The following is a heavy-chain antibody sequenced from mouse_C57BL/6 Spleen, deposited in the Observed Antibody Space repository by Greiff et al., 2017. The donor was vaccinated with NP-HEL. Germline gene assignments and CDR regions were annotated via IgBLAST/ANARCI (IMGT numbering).Heavy chain of an antibody. CDR1: GYTFPSYW. CDR2: INPSNGGT. D-gene: IGHD1-1*01. CDR3: ARSKVITTVVATGDFDV. J-gene: IGHJ1*03. Sequence: QVQLQQPGTELVKPGASVKLSCKASGYTFPSYWMHWVKQRPGQGLEWIGNINPSNGGTNYNEKFKSKATLTVDKSSSTTYMQLSSLTSEDSAVYYCARSKVITTVVATGDFDVWGTGTTVTVSS. V-gene: IGHV1-53*01.